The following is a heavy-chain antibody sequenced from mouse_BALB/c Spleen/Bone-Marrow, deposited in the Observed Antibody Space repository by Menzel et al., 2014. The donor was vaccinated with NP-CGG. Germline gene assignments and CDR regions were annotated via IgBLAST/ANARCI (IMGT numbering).Heavy chain of an antibody. D-gene: IGHD2-1*01. CDR1: GYTFTSYV. J-gene: IGHJ4*01. CDR3: RRGGDGNVYYGMDY. V-gene: IGHV1-14*01. Sequence: EVQLQQSGPELVKPGASVKMSCKASGYTFTSYVMHWVKQKPGQGLEWIGYINPYNDGTKYNEKFKGKATLTSDKSSSTAYMELSRLTSEVSAVYYCRRGGDGNVYYGMDYWGQGTSVTVSS. CDR2: INPYNDGT.